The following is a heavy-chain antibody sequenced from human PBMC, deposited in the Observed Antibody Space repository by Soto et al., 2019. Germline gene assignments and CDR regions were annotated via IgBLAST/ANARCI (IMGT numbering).Heavy chain of an antibody. J-gene: IGHJ4*02. CDR2: ISAHNGNT. Sequence: QVHLVQSGAEVKKPGASVKVSCKGSGYTFTRYGITWVRQAPGQGLEWMVWISAHNGNTNYAQKLQGRVTVTRDTSTSTAYMELRCLRSDDTAVYYCARGRYGDYWGQGALVTVAS. CDR3: ARGRYGDY. CDR1: GYTFTRYG. D-gene: IGHD1-1*01. V-gene: IGHV1-18*01.